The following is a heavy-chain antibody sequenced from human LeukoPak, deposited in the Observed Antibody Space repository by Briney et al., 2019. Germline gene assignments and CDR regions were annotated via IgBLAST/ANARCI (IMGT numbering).Heavy chain of an antibody. Sequence: GGSLRLSCAASGFTVSSNYMSWVRQAPGKGLEWVSLIYTGGSTYYADSVKGRFIISRDSSKNTVYLRMNSLRAEDTAVYYCAKAQWELLPFDYWGQGTLVTVSS. D-gene: IGHD1-26*01. CDR2: IYTGGST. CDR3: AKAQWELLPFDY. CDR1: GFTVSSNY. V-gene: IGHV3-66*01. J-gene: IGHJ4*02.